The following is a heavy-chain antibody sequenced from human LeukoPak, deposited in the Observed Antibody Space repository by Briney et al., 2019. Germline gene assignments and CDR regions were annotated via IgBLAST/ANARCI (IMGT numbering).Heavy chain of an antibody. Sequence: WGSLRLSCAASGFTFTNYAMSWVRQAPGKGLDFVSSISNSGETTNYADSVKGRFTIPRDNSKNTLYLQMNSLRAEDTAVYYCARGLWWSKYYFDYWGQGTLVTVSS. V-gene: IGHV3-23*01. CDR1: GFTFTNYA. CDR2: ISNSGETT. J-gene: IGHJ4*02. CDR3: ARGLWWSKYYFDY. D-gene: IGHD2-21*01.